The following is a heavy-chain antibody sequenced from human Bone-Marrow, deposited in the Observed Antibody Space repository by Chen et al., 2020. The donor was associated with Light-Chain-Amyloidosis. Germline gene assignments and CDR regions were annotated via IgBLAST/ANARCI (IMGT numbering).Heavy chain of an antibody. D-gene: IGHD4-17*01. CDR1: GFTFSSYS. CDR2: ISSSSSYI. J-gene: IGHJ4*02. CDR3: ARDAPYGDYGDY. V-gene: IGHV3-21*01. Sequence: EVQLVESGGGLVKPGGSLRLSCAASGFTFSSYSMNWVRQAPGKGLEWVSSISSSSSYIYYADSVKGRFTISRDNAKNSLYLQMNSLRAEDTAVYYCARDAPYGDYGDYWGQGTLVTVSS.